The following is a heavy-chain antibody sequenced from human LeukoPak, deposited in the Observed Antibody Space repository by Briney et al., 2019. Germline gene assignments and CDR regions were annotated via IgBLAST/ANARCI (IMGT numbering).Heavy chain of an antibody. CDR3: ARTPLRGATFFTSYPNWFDT. D-gene: IGHD3-10*01. Sequence: SETLSLTCTVSGGSISSGSYYWSWTRQPAGKGLEWIGRVYSSGSTDYNPSLKSRLSISVDTSKIQFSLRLSSVTVADTAVYYCARTPLRGATFFTSYPNWFDTWGQGTLVTVSS. CDR1: GGSISSGSYY. V-gene: IGHV4-61*02. J-gene: IGHJ5*02. CDR2: VYSSGST.